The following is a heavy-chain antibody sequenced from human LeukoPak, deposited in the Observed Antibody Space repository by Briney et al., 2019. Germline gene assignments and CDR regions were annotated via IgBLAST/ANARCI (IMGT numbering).Heavy chain of an antibody. V-gene: IGHV3-33*01. Sequence: GGSLRLSCAESGFTFSSYGMHWVRQAPGKGLEWVAVIWYDGSNKYYADSVKGRFTISRDNSKNTLYLQMNSLRAEDTAVYYCARDQDEYSRYYYYGMDVWAQGTTVTVSS. CDR1: GFTFSSYG. CDR2: IWYDGSNK. J-gene: IGHJ6*02. D-gene: IGHD6-6*01. CDR3: ARDQDEYSRYYYYGMDV.